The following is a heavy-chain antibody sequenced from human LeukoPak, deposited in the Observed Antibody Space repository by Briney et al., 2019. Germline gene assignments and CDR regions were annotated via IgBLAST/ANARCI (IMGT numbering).Heavy chain of an antibody. CDR1: GGSISSNSHF. J-gene: IGHJ4*02. CDR2: IYHSGST. D-gene: IGHD4/OR15-4a*01. CDR3: ARLIPLTLGAAYFDY. V-gene: IGHV4-39*01. Sequence: SETLSLTCTVSGGSISSNSHFWVWIRQPPGKGLEWIGSIYHSGSTYYSPSLKSRVTISVDTSKNQFSLRLSSVTAADTAVYYCARLIPLTLGAAYFDYWGQGSLVTVSS.